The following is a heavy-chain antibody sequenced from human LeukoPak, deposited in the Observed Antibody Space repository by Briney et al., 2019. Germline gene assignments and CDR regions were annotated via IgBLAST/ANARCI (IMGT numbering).Heavy chain of an antibody. Sequence: SETLSLTCAVYGGSFSGYYWSWIRQPPGKGLEWIGEINHSGSTNYNPSLKSRVTISVDTSKNQFSLKLSSVTAADTAVYYCARRGHYNPLLDIVVVPAAKINNWFDPWGQGTLVTVSS. D-gene: IGHD2-2*01. V-gene: IGHV4-34*01. J-gene: IGHJ5*02. CDR3: ARRGHYNPLLDIVVVPAAKINNWFDP. CDR1: GGSFSGYY. CDR2: INHSGST.